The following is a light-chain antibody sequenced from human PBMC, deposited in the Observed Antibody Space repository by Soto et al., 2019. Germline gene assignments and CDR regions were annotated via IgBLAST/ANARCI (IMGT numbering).Light chain of an antibody. CDR2: EVS. CDR3: SLYTNSNTYV. CDR1: SSDVGNYNR. Sequence: QSVLTQPPSVSGSPGQSVTISCTGTSSDVGNYNRVSWYQQAPGTAPKLMIHEVSSRPSGVPDRFSGSKSGNTASLTISGLQAEDEADYYCSLYTNSNTYVFGTGTKVTVL. V-gene: IGLV2-18*01. J-gene: IGLJ1*01.